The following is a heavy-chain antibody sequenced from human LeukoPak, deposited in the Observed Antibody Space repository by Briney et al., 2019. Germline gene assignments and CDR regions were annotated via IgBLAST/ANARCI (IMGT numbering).Heavy chain of an antibody. D-gene: IGHD3-10*01. J-gene: IGHJ5*02. CDR2: ISAYNGNT. V-gene: IGHV1-18*01. Sequence: ASVKVSCKASGYTFTSYGISWVRQAPGQGLEWMGWISAYNGNTNYAQNFQGRVTMTRDTSIDTAYMELTSLRYEDTAVYYCARDYYGSKSSSFDPWGQGTLVTVSS. CDR3: ARDYYGSKSSSFDP. CDR1: GYTFTSYG.